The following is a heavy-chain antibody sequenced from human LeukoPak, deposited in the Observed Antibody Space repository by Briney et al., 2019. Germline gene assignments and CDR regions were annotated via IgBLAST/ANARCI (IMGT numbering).Heavy chain of an antibody. J-gene: IGHJ4*02. CDR2: AYNGNT. Sequence: AYNGNTNYAQKLQGRVTMTTDTSTSTAYMELRSLGSDDTAVYYCARDRVFNYYDSSGCPGYWGQGTLVTVSS. CDR3: ARDRVFNYYDSSGCPGY. V-gene: IGHV1-18*01. D-gene: IGHD3-22*01.